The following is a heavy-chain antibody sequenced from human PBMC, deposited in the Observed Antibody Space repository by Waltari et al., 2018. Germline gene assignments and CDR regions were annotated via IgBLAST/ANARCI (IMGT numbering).Heavy chain of an antibody. J-gene: IGHJ4*02. CDR2: FFHTGSI. D-gene: IGHD5-18*01. Sequence: QVQLQESGPGLLKPSETLSLTCAVSGGSIIGPNWWSWVRQSPGEGLEWIGEFFHTGSINYNPSLNSRATNFFDNSNNQFHLRLSFVTAADTAIYFCARHTAEPRMRGFDYWGPGTLVIVSS. V-gene: IGHV4-4*02. CDR1: GGSIIGPNW. CDR3: ARHTAEPRMRGFDY.